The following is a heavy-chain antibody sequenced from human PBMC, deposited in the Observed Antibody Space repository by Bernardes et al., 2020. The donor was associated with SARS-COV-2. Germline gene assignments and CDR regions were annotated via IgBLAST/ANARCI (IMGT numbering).Heavy chain of an antibody. J-gene: IGHJ4*02. CDR2: ISTSSRYI. Sequence: GGSLRLSCVASGFTFNTYNMNWVRQAPGQGLEWVSSISTSSRYIYYAESVKGRFTISRDNAKNSLYLLMNSLRAEDTAVYYCARGPPSVTMPHFDYWGQGTLVTVSS. D-gene: IGHD3-10*01. V-gene: IGHV3-21*01. CDR3: ARGPPSVTMPHFDY. CDR1: GFTFNTYN.